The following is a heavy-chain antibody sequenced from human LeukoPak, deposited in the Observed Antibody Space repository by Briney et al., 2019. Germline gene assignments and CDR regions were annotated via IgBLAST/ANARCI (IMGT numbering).Heavy chain of an antibody. D-gene: IGHD3-22*01. CDR1: GFTFSNYA. V-gene: IGHV3-23*01. J-gene: IGHJ4*02. Sequence: GGSLRLCCAASGFTFSNYAMTWGRQAPGKGLEWISTISGRGDGTYYTDSVKGRFTISRDNSKNTVYLQMNNLRAEDTALYYCAKEKGFGYSPLDYWGQGTLVTVSA. CDR2: ISGRGDGT. CDR3: AKEKGFGYSPLDY.